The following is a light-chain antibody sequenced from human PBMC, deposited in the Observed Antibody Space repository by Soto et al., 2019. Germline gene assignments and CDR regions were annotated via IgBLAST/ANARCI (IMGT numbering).Light chain of an antibody. CDR1: QSVSSSY. V-gene: IGKV3-20*01. J-gene: IGKJ5*01. Sequence: IVLTQSPGTLSLSPGERATLSCLASQSVSSSYLAWYQQKPGQAPRLLIYGASNRATGIPDRFSGSGSGTDFTLTISRLEPEDFAVFYCQQYGNSPITFGQGTRLEIK. CDR2: GAS. CDR3: QQYGNSPIT.